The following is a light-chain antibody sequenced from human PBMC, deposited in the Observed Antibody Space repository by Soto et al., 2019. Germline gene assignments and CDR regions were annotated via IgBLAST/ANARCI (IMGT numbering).Light chain of an antibody. CDR2: GAS. CDR3: QHYNDWPPAFT. V-gene: IGKV3D-15*01. CDR1: QSLSRN. Sequence: EILMTQSPATLSVSPGERATLSCRASQSLSRNLAWYQQKPGQAPRLIIYGASTRASGIPARFSDSGSGTEFTLTISSLQSEDFALYYCQHYNDWPPAFTFGPGTKVDL. J-gene: IGKJ3*01.